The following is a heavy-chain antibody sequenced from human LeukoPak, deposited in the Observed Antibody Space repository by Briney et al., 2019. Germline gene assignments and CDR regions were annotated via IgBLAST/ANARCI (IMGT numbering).Heavy chain of an antibody. Sequence: SETLSLTCTVSGGSISSSTYYWGWIRQPPGKGLEWIGSIYYSGSTYYNPSLKSRVTISVDTSKNQFSLKLSSVTAADTAVYYCAGDLSFDWFPYYFDYWGQGILVTVSS. J-gene: IGHJ4*02. CDR1: GGSISSSTYY. V-gene: IGHV4-39*07. D-gene: IGHD3-9*01. CDR3: AGDLSFDWFPYYFDY. CDR2: IYYSGST.